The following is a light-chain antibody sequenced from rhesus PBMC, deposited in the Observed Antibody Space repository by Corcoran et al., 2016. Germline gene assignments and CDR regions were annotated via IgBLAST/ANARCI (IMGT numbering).Light chain of an antibody. J-gene: IGKJ2*01. CDR3: LQSKNSPYS. V-gene: IGKV7-13*01. CDR1: ERVSFFGINL. CDR2: QAS. Sequence: DIVLTQSPASLAVSPGQRATTTCRASERVSFFGINLIHWYQQKPGQPPKLLIYQASNKDTGVPARFTGMGSGTDFTLTINPVEADDAADYYCLQSKNSPYSFGQGTKVEIK.